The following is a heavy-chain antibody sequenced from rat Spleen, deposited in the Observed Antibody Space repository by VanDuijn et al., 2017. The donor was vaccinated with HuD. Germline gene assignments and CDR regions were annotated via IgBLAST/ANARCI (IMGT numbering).Heavy chain of an antibody. J-gene: IGHJ2*01. D-gene: IGHD1-6*01. V-gene: IGHV5-17*01. CDR3: ARHRYYGLGGFDY. CDR2: IIYDGSNT. CDR1: GFTFSDYT. Sequence: EVQLVESDGGLVQPGRSLKLSCAASGFTFSDYTMAWVRQAPKKGLEWVAAIIYDGSNTYYPDSVKGRFTISRDTAQNTLYLQMNSLRSEDTATYYCARHRYYGLGGFDYWGQGVMVTVSS.